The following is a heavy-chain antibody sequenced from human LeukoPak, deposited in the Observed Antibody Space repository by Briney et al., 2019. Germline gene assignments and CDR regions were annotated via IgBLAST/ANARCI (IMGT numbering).Heavy chain of an antibody. CDR2: IYYSGST. CDR1: GGSISGYY. Sequence: SETLSLTCTVSGGSISGYYWSWIRQPPGKGLEWIAYIYYSGSTNYNPSLKSRVTISVDTSKNQFSLKLSSVTAADTAVYYCARFSSGHQGFGYWGQGTLVTVSS. V-gene: IGHV4-59*01. J-gene: IGHJ4*02. D-gene: IGHD6-19*01. CDR3: ARFSSGHQGFGY.